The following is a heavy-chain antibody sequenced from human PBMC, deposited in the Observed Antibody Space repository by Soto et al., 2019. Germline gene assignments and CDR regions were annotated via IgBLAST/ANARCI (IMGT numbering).Heavy chain of an antibody. Sequence: ASVKVSCKASGGTFSSYTISWVRQAPGQGLEWMGWINVYNGNTKYAQKVQGRVTMTTDTSTSTAYMELRSLRSDDTAVYYCARGVGSGSYYNQYNWFDPWGQGTLVTVSS. J-gene: IGHJ5*02. V-gene: IGHV1-18*01. CDR3: ARGVGSGSYYNQYNWFDP. CDR2: INVYNGNT. CDR1: GGTFSSYT. D-gene: IGHD3-10*01.